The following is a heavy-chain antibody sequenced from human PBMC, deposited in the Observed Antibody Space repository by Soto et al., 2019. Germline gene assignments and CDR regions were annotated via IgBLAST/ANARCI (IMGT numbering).Heavy chain of an antibody. CDR2: ISWNSGSI. D-gene: IGHD2-15*01. J-gene: IGHJ6*03. CDR3: AKTKVAATPYYYYMDV. Sequence: GGSLRLSCAASGFTFDDYAMHWVRHAPGKGLEWVSGISWNSGSIGYADSVKGRFTISRDNAKNSLYLQMNSLRAEDTALYYCAKTKVAATPYYYYMDVWGKGTTVTVSS. CDR1: GFTFDDYA. V-gene: IGHV3-9*01.